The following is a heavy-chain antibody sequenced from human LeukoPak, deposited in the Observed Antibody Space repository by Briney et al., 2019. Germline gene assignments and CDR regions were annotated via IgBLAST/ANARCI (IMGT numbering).Heavy chain of an antibody. CDR3: AKFLPTHIVVANYYFDY. Sequence: PGGSLRLSCAASGFTFSSYAMSWVRRAPGKGLEWVSAISGSGGSTYYADSVKGRFTISRDNSKNTLYLQMNSLGAEDTAVYYCAKFLPTHIVVANYYFDYWGQGTLVTVSS. V-gene: IGHV3-23*01. J-gene: IGHJ4*02. CDR2: ISGSGGST. D-gene: IGHD2-21*01. CDR1: GFTFSSYA.